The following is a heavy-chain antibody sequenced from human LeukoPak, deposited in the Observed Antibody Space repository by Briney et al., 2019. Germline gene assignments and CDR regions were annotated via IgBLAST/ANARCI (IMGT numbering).Heavy chain of an antibody. CDR2: INHSGST. CDR3: AREHRVRFDP. Sequence: SETLSFTCAVYGGSFSGYYWSWIRQPPGKGLEWIGEINHSGSTNYDPSLKSRVTISVDTSKNQFSLKLSSVTAADTAVYYCAREHRVRFDPWGQGTLVTVSS. D-gene: IGHD1-14*01. CDR1: GGSFSGYY. J-gene: IGHJ5*02. V-gene: IGHV4-34*01.